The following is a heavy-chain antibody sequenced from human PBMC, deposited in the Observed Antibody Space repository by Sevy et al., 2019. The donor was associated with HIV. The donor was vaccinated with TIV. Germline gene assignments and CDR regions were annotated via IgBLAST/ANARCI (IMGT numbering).Heavy chain of an antibody. CDR1: GFTVSDNH. Sequence: GGSLRLSCAASGFTVSDNHMNWVRQAPGKGLEWVSVIYSSDRTDYADSVKGRFTVSRDNSKNTLYLQMKSLRAEDTAVYYCARDRVTYYYDSSGYYTSGYGMDVWGQGTTVTVSS. CDR3: ARDRVTYYYDSSGYYTSGYGMDV. J-gene: IGHJ6*02. V-gene: IGHV3-53*01. D-gene: IGHD3-22*01. CDR2: IYSSDRT.